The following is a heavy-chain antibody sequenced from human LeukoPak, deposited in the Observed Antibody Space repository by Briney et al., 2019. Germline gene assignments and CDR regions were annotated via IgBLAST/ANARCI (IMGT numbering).Heavy chain of an antibody. CDR3: ARGFGQRITIFGVVTRSSTGDY. J-gene: IGHJ4*02. Sequence: ASVKVSCKASGYTFTSYGINWVRQATGQGLEWMGWMNPNSGNTGYAQKFQGRVTMTRNTSISTAYMELSSLRSEDTAVYYCARGFGQRITIFGVVTRSSTGDYWGQGTLVTVSS. D-gene: IGHD3-3*01. CDR1: GYTFTSYG. V-gene: IGHV1-8*01. CDR2: MNPNSGNT.